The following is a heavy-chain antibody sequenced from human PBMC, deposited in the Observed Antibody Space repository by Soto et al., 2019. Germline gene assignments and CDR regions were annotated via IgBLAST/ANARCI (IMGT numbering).Heavy chain of an antibody. CDR3: AKDQASSGWYEQEYYYYGMDV. J-gene: IGHJ6*02. D-gene: IGHD6-19*01. CDR1: GFTFSSYA. Sequence: GGSLRLSCAASGFTFSSYAMSWVRQAPGKGLEWVSAISGSGGSTYYADSVKGRFTISRDNSKNTLYLQMNSLRAEDTAVYYCAKDQASSGWYEQEYYYYGMDVCGQGTTVTVYS. CDR2: ISGSGGST. V-gene: IGHV3-23*01.